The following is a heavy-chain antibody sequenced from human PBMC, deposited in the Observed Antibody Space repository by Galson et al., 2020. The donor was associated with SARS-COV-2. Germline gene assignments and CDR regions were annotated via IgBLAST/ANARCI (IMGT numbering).Heavy chain of an antibody. D-gene: IGHD6-19*01. CDR2: IKQDGSEK. V-gene: IGHV3-7*03. J-gene: IGHJ6*03. CDR3: ARDVGLSLYSSGWYYYYYMDV. Sequence: GESLKISCAASGFTFSSYWMSWVRQAPGKGLEWVANIKQDGSEKYYVDSVKGRFTISRDNAKNSLYLQMNSLRAEDTAVYYCARDVGLSLYSSGWYYYYYMDVWGKGTTVTVSS. CDR1: GFTFSSYW.